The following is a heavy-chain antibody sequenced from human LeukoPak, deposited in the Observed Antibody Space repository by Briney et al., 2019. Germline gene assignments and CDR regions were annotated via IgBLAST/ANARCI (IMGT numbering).Heavy chain of an antibody. CDR1: GFTFSSYA. CDR2: ISSSGSTI. CDR3: ARDKIVGATHFDY. D-gene: IGHD1-26*01. J-gene: IGHJ4*02. Sequence: PGGSLRLSCAASGFTFSSYAMSWVRQAPGKGPEWVSYISSSGSTIYYADSVKGRFTISRDNAKNSLYLQMNSLRAEDTAVYYCARDKIVGATHFDYWGQGTLVTVSS. V-gene: IGHV3-48*04.